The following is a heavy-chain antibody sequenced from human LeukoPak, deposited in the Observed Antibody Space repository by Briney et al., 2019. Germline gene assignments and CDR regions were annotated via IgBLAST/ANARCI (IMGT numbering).Heavy chain of an antibody. D-gene: IGHD4-17*01. Sequence: SETLSLTCAVYGGSFSGYYWSWIRQPPGKGLEWIGYIYYSGSTNYNPSLKSRVTISVDTSKNQFSLKLSSVTAADTAVYYCARGSRTVPFDYWGQGTLVTVSS. V-gene: IGHV4-59*01. J-gene: IGHJ4*02. CDR2: IYYSGST. CDR1: GGSFSGYY. CDR3: ARGSRTVPFDY.